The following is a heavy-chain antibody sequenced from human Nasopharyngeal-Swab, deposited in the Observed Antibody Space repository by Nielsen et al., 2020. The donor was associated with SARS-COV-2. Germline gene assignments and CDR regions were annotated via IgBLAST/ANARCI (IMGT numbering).Heavy chain of an antibody. CDR1: GYTFTSYA. CDR2: INAGNGNT. CDR3: ARDDYGDYTGDY. Sequence: ASVKVSCKASGYTFTSYAMHWVRQAPGQRLEWMGWINAGNGNTKYSQKFQGRVTITRDTSTSTAYMELRSLRSDDTAVYYCARDDYGDYTGDYWGQGTLVTVSS. J-gene: IGHJ4*02. D-gene: IGHD4-17*01. V-gene: IGHV1-3*01.